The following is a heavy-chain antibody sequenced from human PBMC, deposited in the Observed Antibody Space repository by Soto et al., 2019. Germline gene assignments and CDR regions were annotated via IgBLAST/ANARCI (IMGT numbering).Heavy chain of an antibody. Sequence: PSETLSLTCSFSVASIRSGGYYCSWLRQSPWKGLEWIGHIYYTGSTFYSPSLKSRLTISLDTSKNQFSLDLRSVTAADTAMYYCARIEMASIKWGRGTLVIVS. CDR3: ARIEMASIK. CDR1: VASIRSGGYY. CDR2: IYYTGST. J-gene: IGHJ4*02. V-gene: IGHV4-31*03.